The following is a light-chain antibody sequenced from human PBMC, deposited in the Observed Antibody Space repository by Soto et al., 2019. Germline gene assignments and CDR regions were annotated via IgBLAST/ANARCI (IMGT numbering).Light chain of an antibody. V-gene: IGLV2-23*02. Sequence: QLVLTQPASVSGSPGQSITISCTGTSSDVGSYDLVSWYQQHSGKAPKLMIYEVSKRPSGVSDRFSGSKSGNTASLTISGLQTEDEADYYCCSYAGSATWVFGGGTKLTVL. J-gene: IGLJ3*02. CDR3: CSYAGSATWV. CDR2: EVS. CDR1: SSDVGSYDL.